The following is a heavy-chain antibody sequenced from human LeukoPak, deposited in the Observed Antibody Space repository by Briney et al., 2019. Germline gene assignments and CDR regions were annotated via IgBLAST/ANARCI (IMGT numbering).Heavy chain of an antibody. CDR1: CGSFNGYY. V-gene: IGHV4-34*01. Sequence: SETLSLTCNVSCGSFNGYYWTWIRQPPGKGLEWIAEINHIGTTNHNPSLKSRVTVSTDTSKQQFFLKLTSVTAADTALYYCARLVVTAPQYHYYMDVWGEGTTVTVSS. CDR3: ARLVVTAPQYHYYMDV. J-gene: IGHJ6*03. D-gene: IGHD2-21*02. CDR2: INHIGTT.